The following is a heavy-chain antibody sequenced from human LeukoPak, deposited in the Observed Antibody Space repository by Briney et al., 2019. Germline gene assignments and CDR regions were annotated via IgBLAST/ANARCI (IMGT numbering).Heavy chain of an antibody. J-gene: IGHJ4*02. CDR3: TTDWYAF. V-gene: IGHV3-15*01. D-gene: IGHD2-2*01. CDR1: GFTFSNAW. CDR2: IKAKTNGGTT. Sequence: GGSLRLSCTASGFTFSNAWMSWVRQAPGKGLEWVGRIKAKTNGGTTDFAAPVKGRFAISRDDSKNTLYLQMNSLKAEDTAIYYCTTDWYAFWGQGTLVTVSS.